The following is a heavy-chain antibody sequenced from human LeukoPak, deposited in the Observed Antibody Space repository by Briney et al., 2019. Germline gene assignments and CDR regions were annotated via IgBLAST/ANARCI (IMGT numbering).Heavy chain of an antibody. D-gene: IGHD1-20*01. V-gene: IGHV1-69*05. CDR3: ARAYNWNPNWFDP. J-gene: IGHJ5*02. CDR1: GGTFSSYA. CDR2: IIPIFGTA. Sequence: ASVKVSCKASGGTFSSYAISWVRQAPGQGLEWMGGIIPIFGTANYAQKFQGRVTITTDESTSTAYMELSSLRSKDTAVYYCARAYNWNPNWFDPWGQGTLVTVSS.